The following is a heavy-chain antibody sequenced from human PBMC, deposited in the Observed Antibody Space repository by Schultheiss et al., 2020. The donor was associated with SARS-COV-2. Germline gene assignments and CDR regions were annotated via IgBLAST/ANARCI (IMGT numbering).Heavy chain of an antibody. CDR3: AKENPSSRQIYCSGGSCYSWAEYFQH. Sequence: GGSLRLSCAASGFTFSSYEMNWVRQAPGKGLEWVSAISGSGGSTYYADSVKGRFTISRDNSKNTLYLQMNSLRAEDTAVYYCAKENPSSRQIYCSGGSCYSWAEYFQHWGQGTLVTVSS. CDR2: ISGSGGST. CDR1: GFTFSSYE. D-gene: IGHD2-15*01. J-gene: IGHJ1*01. V-gene: IGHV3-23*01.